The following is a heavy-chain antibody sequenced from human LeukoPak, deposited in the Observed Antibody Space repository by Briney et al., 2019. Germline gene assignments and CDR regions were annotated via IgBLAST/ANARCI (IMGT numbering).Heavy chain of an antibody. Sequence: ASVKVSCKASGYTFTSYGISWVRQAPGQGLEWMGWISAYNGNTNYAQKLQGRVTMTTDASTSTAYMELRSLRSDDTAVYYCARDEYSGSYYFQGNAFDIWGQGTMVTVSS. J-gene: IGHJ3*02. CDR3: ARDEYSGSYYFQGNAFDI. D-gene: IGHD1-26*01. CDR1: GYTFTSYG. V-gene: IGHV1-18*01. CDR2: ISAYNGNT.